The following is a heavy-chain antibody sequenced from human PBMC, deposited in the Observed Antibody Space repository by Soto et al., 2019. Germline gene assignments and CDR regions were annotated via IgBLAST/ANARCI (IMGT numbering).Heavy chain of an antibody. V-gene: IGHV3-23*01. CDR2: ITAGGTT. CDR1: GFTFSSYT. D-gene: IGHD1-1*01. CDR3: AKRHTTVPTPANYFDY. J-gene: IGHJ4*02. Sequence: GGSLRLSCAASGFTFSSYTMNWVRQAPGKGLDWVSAITAGGTTYYADPVKGRFTISRDDSKNTLYLQMNSLRAEDTALYYCAKRHTTVPTPANYFDYWGQGTLVTVSS.